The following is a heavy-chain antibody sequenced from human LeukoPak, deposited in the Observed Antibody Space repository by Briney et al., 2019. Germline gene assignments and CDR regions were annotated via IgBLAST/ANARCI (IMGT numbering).Heavy chain of an antibody. CDR1: GDSITSRSSY. J-gene: IGHJ5*02. V-gene: IGHV4-39*07. CDR2: IYYSGNT. CDR3: ARRLEVPGGIGWFDP. D-gene: IGHD2-2*01. Sequence: SETLSLTCTVSGDSITSRSSYWGWFRQPPGKGLEWIGNIYYSGNTYYNPSLKSRVTISVDRSKNQFSLKLSSVTAADTAVYYCARRLEVPGGIGWFDPWGQGTLVTVSS.